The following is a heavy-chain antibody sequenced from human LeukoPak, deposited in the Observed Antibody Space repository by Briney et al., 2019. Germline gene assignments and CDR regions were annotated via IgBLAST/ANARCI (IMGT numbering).Heavy chain of an antibody. CDR3: ARESARFRFDS. J-gene: IGHJ5*01. CDR1: GDTFIKYW. D-gene: IGHD3-3*01. CDR2: KKEDSSDK. Sequence: GGSLRLSCAASGDTFIKYWMNWVRQAPGKGLEWVANKKEDSSDKNHVDSLEGLFTISRDNAKNTLYLQMDSLRAEDTAVYYCARESARFRFDSWGQGTLVTVSS. V-gene: IGHV3-7*01.